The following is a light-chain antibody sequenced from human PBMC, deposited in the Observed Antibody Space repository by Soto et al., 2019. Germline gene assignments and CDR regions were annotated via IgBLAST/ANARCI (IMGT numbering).Light chain of an antibody. Sequence: PGERFTLSCRASQSVSSSYLVWYQQKPGQAPRLLIYGASKRATGIPARFSGSGSGTDFTLTISSLEPEDVAVYYCQQRGNRPPWTFGQGTKVDIK. CDR2: GAS. CDR3: QQRGNRPPWT. J-gene: IGKJ1*01. V-gene: IGKV3D-20*02. CDR1: QSVSSSY.